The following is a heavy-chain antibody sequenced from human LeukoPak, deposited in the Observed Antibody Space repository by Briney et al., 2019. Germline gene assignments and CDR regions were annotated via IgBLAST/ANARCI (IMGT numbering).Heavy chain of an antibody. CDR1: GSTFSSYW. V-gene: IGHV3-30*18. J-gene: IGHJ4*02. D-gene: IGHD3-16*01. Sequence: GGSLRLSCAVSGSTFSSYWMSWVRQAPGKGLEWLAVISHDGSNKYYADSVKGRITISRDNSMNTLYLQMNSLRAEDTAVYYCAKVRWGSDNALDSWGQGTLVTGSS. CDR2: ISHDGSNK. CDR3: AKVRWGSDNALDS.